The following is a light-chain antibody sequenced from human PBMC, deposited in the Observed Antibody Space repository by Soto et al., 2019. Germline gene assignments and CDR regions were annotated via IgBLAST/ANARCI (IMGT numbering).Light chain of an antibody. V-gene: IGKV3-15*01. CDR2: GAS. CDR1: QSVSSN. CDR3: QQYNNWPPIT. Sequence: EIVMTQSPATLSVSPGERATLSCRASQSVSSNLAWYQQKPGQAPSLLIYGASTRATGIPARFSGSGSGTEFTIIISSLQSEDFAVYYCQQYNNWPPITFGQGTRLEIK. J-gene: IGKJ5*01.